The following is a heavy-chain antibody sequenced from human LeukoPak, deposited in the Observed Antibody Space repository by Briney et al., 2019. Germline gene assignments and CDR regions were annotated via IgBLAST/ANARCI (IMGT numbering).Heavy chain of an antibody. CDR2: ITGTGDYT. CDR3: AKVLRGVIVYDY. J-gene: IGHJ4*02. CDR1: GFAFSTSA. D-gene: IGHD3-10*01. Sequence: GGSRRLSCSASGFAFSTSAMSWVRQAPGKGLEWVSTITGTGDYTEYADSVKGRFTISRDNSKNTLFLQMSSPRADDTAFYYCAKVLRGVIVYDYWGQGTLVTVSS. V-gene: IGHV3-23*01.